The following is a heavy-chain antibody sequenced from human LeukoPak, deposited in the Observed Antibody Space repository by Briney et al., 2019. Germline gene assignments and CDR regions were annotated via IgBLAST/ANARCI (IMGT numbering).Heavy chain of an antibody. V-gene: IGHV3-21*01. D-gene: IGHD4-17*01. Sequence: TGGSLRLSCAASGFTVSTYYMSWVRQAPGKGLEWVSSISSGRSYIYYADSVKGRFTISRDNAKNSLYLQMNSLRAEDTAVYYCARDMTTATTCYLQHWGQGTLVTVSS. CDR1: GFTVSTYY. CDR2: ISSGRSYI. J-gene: IGHJ1*01. CDR3: ARDMTTATTCYLQH.